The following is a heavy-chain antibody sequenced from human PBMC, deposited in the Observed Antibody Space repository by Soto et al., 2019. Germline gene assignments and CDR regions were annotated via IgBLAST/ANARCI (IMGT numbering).Heavy chain of an antibody. D-gene: IGHD4-4*01. CDR3: AKTGSDYINFFTP. V-gene: IGHV1-46*03. CDR2: INPSGGST. CDR1: GYTFTSYY. J-gene: IGHJ5*02. Sequence: ASVKVSCKASGYTFTSYYMHWVRQSPGQGLEWMGIINPSGGSTSYAQKFQGRVTMTRDTSTSTVYMELSSLRSEDTAVYYCAKTGSDYINFFTPWGQGTLVTVSP.